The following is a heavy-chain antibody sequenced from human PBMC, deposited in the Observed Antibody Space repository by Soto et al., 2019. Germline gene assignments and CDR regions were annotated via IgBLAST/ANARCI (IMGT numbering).Heavy chain of an antibody. D-gene: IGHD2-21*02. V-gene: IGHV4-30-2*01. J-gene: IGHJ6*01. CDR1: VVSISSGGYS. Sequence: PSETLSLTCAFSVVSISSGGYSCSWIRQPPWKGLEWIGYIYHSGSTYYNPSLKSRVTISVDRSKNQFSLKLSSVTAADTAVYYCARVALAYCGGDCYYLPPMDVWGQGTTVTVSS. CDR3: ARVALAYCGGDCYYLPPMDV. CDR2: IYHSGST.